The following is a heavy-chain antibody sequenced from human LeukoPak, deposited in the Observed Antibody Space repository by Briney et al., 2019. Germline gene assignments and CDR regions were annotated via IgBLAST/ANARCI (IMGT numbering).Heavy chain of an antibody. CDR2: IWYDGSNK. D-gene: IGHD6-13*01. CDR3: ARDRSAAAARYYYYGMDV. CDR1: GFTFSSYG. V-gene: IGHV3-33*01. J-gene: IGHJ6*02. Sequence: GGSLRLSCAASGFTFSSYGMHWVRRAPGKGLEWVAVIWYDGSNKYYADSVKGRFTISRDNSKNTLYLQMNSLRAEDTAVYYCARDRSAAAARYYYYGMDVWGQGTTVTVSS.